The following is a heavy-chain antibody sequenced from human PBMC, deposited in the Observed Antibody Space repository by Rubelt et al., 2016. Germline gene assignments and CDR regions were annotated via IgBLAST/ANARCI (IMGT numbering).Heavy chain of an antibody. Sequence: QVQLVQSGAEVKKPGASVKVSCKASGYTFTSYAMHSVRQAPGQRLEWMGWINAGNGNTKSSQKFQGRVTSTRDTSARTAYMERSSRRSEDTAGYYCAREGLAVAHDYWGQGTLVTVSS. J-gene: IGHJ4*02. CDR3: AREGLAVAHDY. D-gene: IGHD6-19*01. CDR1: GYTFTSYA. V-gene: IGHV1-3*01. CDR2: INAGNGNT.